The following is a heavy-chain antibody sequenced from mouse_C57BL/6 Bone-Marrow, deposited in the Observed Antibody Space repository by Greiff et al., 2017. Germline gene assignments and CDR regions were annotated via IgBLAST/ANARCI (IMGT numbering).Heavy chain of an antibody. Sequence: QVQLQQPGAELVMPGASVKLSCKASGYTFTSYWMHWVKQRPGQGLEWIGEIDPSDSYTNYNQKFKGKSTLTVDKSSSTAYMQLSNLTSEDSAVYYCARRGYDDECYYFDYWGQGTTLTVSS. CDR2: IDPSDSYT. CDR3: ARRGYDDECYYFDY. CDR1: GYTFTSYW. V-gene: IGHV1-69*01. J-gene: IGHJ2*01. D-gene: IGHD2-4*01.